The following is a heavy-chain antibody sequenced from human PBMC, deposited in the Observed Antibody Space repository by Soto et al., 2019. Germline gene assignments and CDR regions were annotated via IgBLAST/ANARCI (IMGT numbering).Heavy chain of an antibody. V-gene: IGHV3-23*01. J-gene: IGHJ4*02. CDR1: GFTFSSYA. CDR2: ISGSGGST. CDR3: ANDGPVAAAADY. D-gene: IGHD6-13*01. Sequence: EVQLLESGGGLVQPGGSLRLSCAASGFTFSSYAMSWVRQAPGKGLEWVSAISGSGGSTYYADSVKGRLTISRDNSKNTLYLQMNSQRAADTAVYYCANDGPVAAAADYWGKGTLVTVSS.